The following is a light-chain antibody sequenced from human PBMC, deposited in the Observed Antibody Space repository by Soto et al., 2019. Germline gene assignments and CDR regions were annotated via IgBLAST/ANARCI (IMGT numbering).Light chain of an antibody. CDR3: QQYNTFWT. Sequence: DIQMTQSPATLSASVGDRVTITCRASQNIYTWLAWYQQTPGKAPKFLIYEASSLETGVPSRLSGSGSGTEFTLTISSMQPDDFAPYYCQQYNTFWTFGQGTNVDIK. V-gene: IGKV1-5*03. CDR1: QNIYTW. J-gene: IGKJ3*01. CDR2: EAS.